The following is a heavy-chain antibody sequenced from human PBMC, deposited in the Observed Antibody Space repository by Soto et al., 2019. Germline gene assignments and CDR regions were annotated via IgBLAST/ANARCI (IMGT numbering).Heavy chain of an antibody. D-gene: IGHD6-6*01. CDR3: ARDGYSSSSSYYYGMDV. V-gene: IGHV3-33*08. CDR1: GFTVSSNY. Sequence: GGSLRLSCAASGFTVSSNYMSWVRQAPGKGLEWVAVIWYDGSNKYYADSVKGRFTISRDNSKNTLYLQMNSLRAEDTAVYYCARDGYSSSSSYYYGMDVWGQGTTVTV. CDR2: IWYDGSNK. J-gene: IGHJ6*02.